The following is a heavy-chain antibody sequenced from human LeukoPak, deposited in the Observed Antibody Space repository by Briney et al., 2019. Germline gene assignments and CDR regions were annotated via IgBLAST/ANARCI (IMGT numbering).Heavy chain of an antibody. Sequence: GRSLRLSCAASGFTFSSYGMHWVRQAPGKGLEWVAFIRYDGSNKYYADSVKGRFTTSRDNSKNTLYLQMNGLRAEDTAVYYCARARSSYGYGDSFDIWGQGTMVTVSS. J-gene: IGHJ3*02. CDR1: GFTFSSYG. D-gene: IGHD5-18*01. CDR2: IRYDGSNK. CDR3: ARARSSYGYGDSFDI. V-gene: IGHV3-30*02.